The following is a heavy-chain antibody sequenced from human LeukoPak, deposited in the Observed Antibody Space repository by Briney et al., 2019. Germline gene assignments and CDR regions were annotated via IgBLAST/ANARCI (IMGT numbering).Heavy chain of an antibody. J-gene: IGHJ4*02. V-gene: IGHV4-61*01. CDR2: IYHSGDS. Sequence: SETLSLTCSVSGGSVSSGTYYWSWIRQPPGKGLEWIGYIYHSGDSYYNPSLKSRVSMSIDTSKNQFYLKLSSETAADTAVYYCAPYYSPVNFAYWGQGTLVTVSS. CDR3: APYYSPVNFAY. CDR1: GGSVSSGTYY. D-gene: IGHD3-10*01.